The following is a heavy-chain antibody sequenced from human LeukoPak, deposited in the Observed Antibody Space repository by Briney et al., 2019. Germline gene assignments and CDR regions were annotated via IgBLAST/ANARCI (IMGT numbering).Heavy chain of an antibody. Sequence: PGGSLRLSCAASGFTFSNYAMSWVRQAPGKGLEWVSHISGSGGIAYYADSVKGRFTISRDNSKNTLYLQMNSLRAADTAIYYCAKELEHSNSAGDYWGQGTLVTVSS. CDR1: GFTFSNYA. CDR2: ISGSGGIA. D-gene: IGHD6-6*01. CDR3: AKELEHSNSAGDY. J-gene: IGHJ4*02. V-gene: IGHV3-23*01.